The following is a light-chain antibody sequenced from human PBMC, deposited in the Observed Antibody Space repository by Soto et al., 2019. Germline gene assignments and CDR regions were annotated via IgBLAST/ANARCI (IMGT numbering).Light chain of an antibody. Sequence: QSALTQPASVSGSPGQSITISCTGTSSDVGGYNFVSWYQQHPGKAPKLMIYEVSNRPSGVSNRFSGSKSGNTASLTISGLQAEDEADYYCSSYTVINTPHVVFGGGTQLTVL. CDR2: EVS. CDR3: SSYTVINTPHVV. J-gene: IGLJ2*01. V-gene: IGLV2-14*01. CDR1: SSDVGGYNF.